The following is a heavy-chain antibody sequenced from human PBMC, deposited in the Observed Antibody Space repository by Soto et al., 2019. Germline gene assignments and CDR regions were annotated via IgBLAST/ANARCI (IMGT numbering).Heavy chain of an antibody. CDR2: INAGNGNI. CDR3: ARRLGGSSQN. CDR1: GYTFTSYT. V-gene: IGHV1-3*01. J-gene: IGHJ4*02. Sequence: QVQLVQSGAEVKKPGASVKVSCKASGYTFTSYTIHWVRQAPGQSLEWMGWINAGNGNIKYSQNFQGRVTITRDTSASTAYMELSSLRSEDTAMYYCARRLGGSSQNWGQGTLVTVSS. D-gene: IGHD1-26*01.